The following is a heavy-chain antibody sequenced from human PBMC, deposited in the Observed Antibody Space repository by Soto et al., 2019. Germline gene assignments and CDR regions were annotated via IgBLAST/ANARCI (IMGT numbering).Heavy chain of an antibody. D-gene: IGHD3-10*01. CDR1: GFNLRDQA. V-gene: IGHV3-23*01. J-gene: IGHJ4*02. Sequence: LQSGGGIAQPGGSLRLSCTASGFNLRDQALSWVRQAPGGGLEWVSGISGMEDSTNYADFVKGRFFISKDRAKNTLNLQMNGLRDDDTAVYYCAKTYTGGWGQGTQVTVSS. CDR2: ISGMEDST. CDR3: AKTYTGG.